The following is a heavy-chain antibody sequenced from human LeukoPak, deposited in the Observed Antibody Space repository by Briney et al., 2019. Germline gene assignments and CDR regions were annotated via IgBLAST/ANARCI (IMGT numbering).Heavy chain of an antibody. Sequence: SETLSLTCTVSGGSSSSGSYYWSWIRQPAGKGLEWIGRIYTSGSTNYNPSLKSRVTISVDTSKNQFSLKLSSVTAADTAVYYCARGMGYCSSTSCSPFDYWGQGTLVTVSS. V-gene: IGHV4-61*02. J-gene: IGHJ4*02. CDR2: IYTSGST. CDR3: ARGMGYCSSTSCSPFDY. CDR1: GGSSSSGSYY. D-gene: IGHD2-2*01.